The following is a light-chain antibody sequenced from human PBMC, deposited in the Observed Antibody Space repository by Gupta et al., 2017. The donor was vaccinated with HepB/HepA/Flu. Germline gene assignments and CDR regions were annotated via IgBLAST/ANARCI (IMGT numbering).Light chain of an antibody. CDR3: QQYNDWPPLT. CDR1: QSVTTN. Sequence: ETVMMQSPATLSVSPGERATLSCRASQSVTTNLAWYRQKPGQAPRLLIYDASTRATGIPTRFSGNGSGTDFTLTISSLQSEDFAVYYCQQYNDWPPLTFGGGTKVDI. J-gene: IGKJ4*01. V-gene: IGKV3-15*01. CDR2: DAS.